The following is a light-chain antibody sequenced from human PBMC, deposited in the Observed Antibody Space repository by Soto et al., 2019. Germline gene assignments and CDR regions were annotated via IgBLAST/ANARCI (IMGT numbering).Light chain of an antibody. J-gene: IGKJ1*01. Sequence: VVMTQSPATLSVSPGERVVLSCRASQSLGTSLAWYHHKPGQAPRLLLYEASIRATGIPARFSGDGSGTEFTLTISSLQSEDFAVYYCQQYNNWPRTFGQGTKVEIK. CDR1: QSLGTS. CDR2: EAS. V-gene: IGKV3-15*01. CDR3: QQYNNWPRT.